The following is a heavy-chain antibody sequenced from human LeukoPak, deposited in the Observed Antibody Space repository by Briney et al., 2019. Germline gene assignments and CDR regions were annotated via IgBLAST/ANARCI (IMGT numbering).Heavy chain of an antibody. J-gene: IGHJ4*02. CDR3: ARGVWPPYYDFWSGYYFPNFDY. Sequence: ASVKVSCKASGYTFTSYGISWVRQAPGQGLEWMGWISAYNGNTNYAQKLQGRVTMTTDTSTSTAYMELRSLRSDDTAVYYCARGVWPPYYDFWSGYYFPNFDYWGQGTLVTVSS. D-gene: IGHD3-3*01. V-gene: IGHV1-18*01. CDR1: GYTFTSYG. CDR2: ISAYNGNT.